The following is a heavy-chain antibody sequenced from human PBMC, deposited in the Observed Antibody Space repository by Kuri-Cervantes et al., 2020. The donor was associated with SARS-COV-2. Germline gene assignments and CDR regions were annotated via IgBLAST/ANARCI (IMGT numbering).Heavy chain of an antibody. V-gene: IGHV1-69*04. CDR3: ARANGTLGFFDY. CDR2: IIPILGTA. Sequence: SVKVSCKASGGTFSSYAISWVRQAPGQGLEWMGRIIPILGTANYAQKFQGRVTMTTDKSTSTAYMELSSLRSEDTAVYYCARANGTLGFFDYWGQGTLVTVSS. CDR1: GGTFSSYA. D-gene: IGHD1-7*01. J-gene: IGHJ4*02.